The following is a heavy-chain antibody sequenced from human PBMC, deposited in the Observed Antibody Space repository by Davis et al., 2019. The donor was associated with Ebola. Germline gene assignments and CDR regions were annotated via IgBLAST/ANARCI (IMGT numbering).Heavy chain of an antibody. CDR3: ASSYYYDSSGYSFDY. V-gene: IGHV1-69*06. D-gene: IGHD3-22*01. CDR1: GGTFSSYA. J-gene: IGHJ4*02. Sequence: AASVKVSCKASGGTFSSYAISWVRQAPGQGLEWMGGIIPIFGTANYAQKFQGRVTITADKSTSTAYMELSSLRSEDTAVYYCASSYYYDSSGYSFDYWGQGTLVTVSS. CDR2: IIPIFGTA.